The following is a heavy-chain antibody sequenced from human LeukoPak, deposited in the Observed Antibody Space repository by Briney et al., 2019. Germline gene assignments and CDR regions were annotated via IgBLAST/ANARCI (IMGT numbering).Heavy chain of an antibody. Sequence: ASVKVSCKASGGTFSSYAISWVRQAPGQGLEWMGRIIPILGIANYAQKFQGRVTITADKSTSTAYMELSSLRSEDTAVYYCARVRRGCGGDCYIFDYWGQGTLVTVSS. V-gene: IGHV1-69*04. J-gene: IGHJ4*02. CDR2: IIPILGIA. CDR1: GGTFSSYA. D-gene: IGHD2-21*01. CDR3: ARVRRGCGGDCYIFDY.